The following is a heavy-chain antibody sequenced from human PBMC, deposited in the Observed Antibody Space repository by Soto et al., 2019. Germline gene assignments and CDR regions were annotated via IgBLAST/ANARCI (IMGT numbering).Heavy chain of an antibody. J-gene: IGHJ2*01. CDR2: ISYDGSNK. Sequence: QVQLVESGGGVVQPGRSLRLSCAASGFTFSSYGMHWVRQAPGKGLEWVAVISYDGSNKYYAASVKGRVTISRDNSKNTLYLQMNSLRAEDTAVYYCAKDPLCSGGSCYHWYFDLWGRGTLVTVSS. CDR3: AKDPLCSGGSCYHWYFDL. CDR1: GFTFSSYG. D-gene: IGHD2-15*01. V-gene: IGHV3-30*18.